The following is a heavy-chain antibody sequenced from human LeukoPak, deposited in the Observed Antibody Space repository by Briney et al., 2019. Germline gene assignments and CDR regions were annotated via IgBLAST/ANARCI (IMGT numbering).Heavy chain of an antibody. V-gene: IGHV3-21*01. Sequence: GGSLRLSCAASGFTFSSYSMNWVRQAPGKGLEWVSSISSSSSYIYYADSVKGRFTISRDNAKNSLYLQMNSLRAEDTAVYYCARDRAGYGSGSYSNFDYWGQGTLVTVSP. CDR2: ISSSSSYI. D-gene: IGHD3-10*01. J-gene: IGHJ4*02. CDR3: ARDRAGYGSGSYSNFDY. CDR1: GFTFSSYS.